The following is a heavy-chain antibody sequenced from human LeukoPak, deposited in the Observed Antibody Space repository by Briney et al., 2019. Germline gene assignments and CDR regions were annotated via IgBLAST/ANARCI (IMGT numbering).Heavy chain of an antibody. D-gene: IGHD6-19*01. CDR3: VANGWYAFDS. CDR2: INHSGST. Sequence: SETLSLTCAVYGGSFSGYYWSWIRQPPGKGLEWIGEINHSGSTNYNPSLKSRVTISVDKSKNQFSLKLTSVTAADTAMYYCVANGWYAFDSWGQGTLVTVSS. J-gene: IGHJ4*02. CDR1: GGSFSGYY. V-gene: IGHV4-34*01.